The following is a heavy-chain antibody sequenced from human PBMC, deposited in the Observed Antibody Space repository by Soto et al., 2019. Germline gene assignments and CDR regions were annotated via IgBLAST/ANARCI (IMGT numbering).Heavy chain of an antibody. CDR3: ARAPVGLDTISYFDY. Sequence: SETLSLTCAVSGDSIIGIYHWAWIRQSPGRGLEWIASIYHTGTTYYTPSLESRVTISVDTSKNQFSLRLSSVTAADSAIYFCARAPVGLDTISYFDYWCQGKLGNVSS. CDR2: IYHTGTT. J-gene: IGHJ4*02. V-gene: IGHV4-38-2*01. CDR1: GDSIIGIYH. D-gene: IGHD3-3*01.